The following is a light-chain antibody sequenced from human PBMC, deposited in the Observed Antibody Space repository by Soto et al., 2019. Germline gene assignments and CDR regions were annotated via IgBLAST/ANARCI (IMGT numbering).Light chain of an antibody. J-gene: IGKJ1*01. CDR3: QQVESYPPT. CDR2: AAS. CDR1: QGISNV. Sequence: QLTRSPPCRSRSLGARLTFACRASQGISNVLAWYQQKPGKAPKLLIYAASTLQSGVPSRFSGSGSGTDFTLTISSLQPEDFATYFCQQVESYPPTFGEGTKVDIK. V-gene: IGKV1-9*01.